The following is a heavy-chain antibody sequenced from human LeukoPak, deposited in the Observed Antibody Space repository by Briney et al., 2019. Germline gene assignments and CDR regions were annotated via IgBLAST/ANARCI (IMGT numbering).Heavy chain of an antibody. V-gene: IGHV3-30-3*01. CDR2: ISYDGSNK. D-gene: IGHD3-10*01. J-gene: IGHJ6*02. Sequence: GGSLRLSCAASGFTFSSYAMHWVRQAPGKGLEWVAVISYDGSNKYYADSVKGRFTISRDNSKNTLYLQMNSLRAEDTAVYYCAREPAEVRGVIVYYYYYGMDVWGQGTTVTVSS. CDR1: GFTFSSYA. CDR3: AREPAEVRGVIVYYYYYGMDV.